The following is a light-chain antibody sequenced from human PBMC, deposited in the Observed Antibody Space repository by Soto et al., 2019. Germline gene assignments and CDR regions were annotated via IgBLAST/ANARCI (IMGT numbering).Light chain of an antibody. CDR2: GAS. V-gene: IGKV3-20*01. CDR1: QSVSSSY. J-gene: IGKJ5*01. Sequence: EIVLTQSPVTLSLSPGERATLSCRASQSVSSSYLAWYQQKPGQAPRLLIYGASSRATGIPDRFSGSGSGTDFTLTINRLEPEDFAVYYCQQYGSSLITFGQGTRLEIK. CDR3: QQYGSSLIT.